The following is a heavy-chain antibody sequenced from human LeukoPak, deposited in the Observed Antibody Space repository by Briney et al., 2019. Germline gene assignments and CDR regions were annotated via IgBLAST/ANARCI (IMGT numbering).Heavy chain of an antibody. CDR3: ARDREVGATGYYFDY. CDR1: GGSFSGYY. Sequence: SETLSLTCAAYGGSFSGYYWSWIRQPPGKGLEWIGEINHSGSTNYNPSLKSRVTISVDTSKNQFSLKLSSVTAADTAVYYCARDREVGATGYYFDYWGQGTLVTVSS. D-gene: IGHD1-26*01. V-gene: IGHV4-34*01. CDR2: INHSGST. J-gene: IGHJ4*02.